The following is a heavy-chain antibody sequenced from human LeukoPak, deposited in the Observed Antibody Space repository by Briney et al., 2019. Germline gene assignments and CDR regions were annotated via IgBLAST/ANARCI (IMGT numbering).Heavy chain of an antibody. CDR1: GGSIRSSSYY. D-gene: IGHD1-1*01. CDR3: ARRHFNERYFDR. CDR2: FYYSGNT. Sequence: SETLSLTCTVSGGSIRSSSYYWGWIRQPPGKGLEWIGNFYYSGNTYYNPSLKSRVTMSLDTSKNQFSLNLNSVTAADTAVYYCARRHFNERYFDRWGQGSLVTVSS. V-gene: IGHV4-39*01. J-gene: IGHJ4*02.